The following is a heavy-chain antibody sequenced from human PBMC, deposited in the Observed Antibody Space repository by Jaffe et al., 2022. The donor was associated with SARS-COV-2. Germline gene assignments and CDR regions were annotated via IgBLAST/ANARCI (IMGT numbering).Heavy chain of an antibody. CDR2: TYYRSKWYN. V-gene: IGHV6-1*01. D-gene: IGHD3-9*01. J-gene: IGHJ4*02. CDR3: ARARSYDILTGYGGRYDY. CDR1: GDSVSSNSAA. Sequence: QVQLQQSGPGLVKPSQTLSLTCAISGDSVSSNSAAWNWIRQSPSRGLEWLGRTYYRSKWYNDYAVSVKSRITINPDTSKNQFSLQLNSVTPEDTAVYYCARARSYDILTGYGGRYDYWGQGTLVTVSS.